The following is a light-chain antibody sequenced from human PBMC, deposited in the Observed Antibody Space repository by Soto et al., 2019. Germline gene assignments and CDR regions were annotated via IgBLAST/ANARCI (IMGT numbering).Light chain of an antibody. CDR3: VLYMGSGISV. Sequence: QTVVTQEPSFSVSPGGTVTLTFGLSSGSVSTSYDPSWYQQTPGQAPRTLIYSTNTRSSGVPDRFSGSILGNKAALTITGAQADDESDYYCVLYMGSGISVFGGGTKLTVL. V-gene: IGLV8-61*01. J-gene: IGLJ3*02. CDR2: STN. CDR1: SGSVSTSYD.